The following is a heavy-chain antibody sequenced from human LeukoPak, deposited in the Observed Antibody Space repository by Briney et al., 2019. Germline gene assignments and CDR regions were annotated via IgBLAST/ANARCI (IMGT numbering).Heavy chain of an antibody. CDR3: AAGVGAIFRFDY. V-gene: IGHV1-58*02. CDR1: GFTFTSSA. J-gene: IGHJ4*02. Sequence: TSVKVSCKASGFTFTSSAMQWVRQARGQRLEWIGWIVVGSGNTNYAQKFQERVSITRDMSTSTAYMELSSLRSEDTAVYYCAAGVGAIFRFDYWGQGTLVTVSS. CDR2: IVVGSGNT. D-gene: IGHD1-26*01.